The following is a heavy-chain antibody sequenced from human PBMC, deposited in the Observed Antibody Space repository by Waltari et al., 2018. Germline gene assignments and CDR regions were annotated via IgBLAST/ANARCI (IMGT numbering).Heavy chain of an antibody. J-gene: IGHJ5*02. CDR2: IVLGSGNT. V-gene: IGHV1-58*02. Sequence: QMQLVQSGPEVKKPGTSVKVSCKASGFTFTSSAMQWVRQARGQRLAWIGWIVLGSGNTNYAQKFQERVTITRDMSTSTAYMELSSLRSEDTAVYYCAAEMKYSGSSWRHHNWFDPWGQGTLVTVSS. D-gene: IGHD1-26*01. CDR1: GFTFTSSA. CDR3: AAEMKYSGSSWRHHNWFDP.